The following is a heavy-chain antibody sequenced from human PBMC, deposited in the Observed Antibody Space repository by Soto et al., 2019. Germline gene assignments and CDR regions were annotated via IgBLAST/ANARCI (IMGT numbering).Heavy chain of an antibody. Sequence: QVRLQESGPGLVKPSETLSLTCTVSGGSISSDYWNWIRQPPEKGLEWIGYIYYSGSTNYNPSLKSRVTISVDTSKNQFSLQLSSVTAADTAVYYCARGKAVAGGFDPWGQGTLVTVSS. CDR2: IYYSGST. J-gene: IGHJ5*02. CDR1: GGSISSDY. V-gene: IGHV4-59*01. D-gene: IGHD6-19*01. CDR3: ARGKAVAGGFDP.